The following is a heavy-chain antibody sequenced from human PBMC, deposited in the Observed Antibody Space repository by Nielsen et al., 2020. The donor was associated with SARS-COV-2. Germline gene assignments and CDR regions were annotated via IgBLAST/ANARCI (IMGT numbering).Heavy chain of an antibody. Sequence: GESLKISCAASGFVVSSNYLTWVRQAPGKGLEWVSVIYSGGSTYYTDSVKGRFIISRDNSKNTLYLQMSSLRAEDTAVYHCVKGGYSSPAYWGQGTLVTVSS. CDR3: VKGGYSSPAY. V-gene: IGHV3-66*01. CDR2: IYSGGST. CDR1: GFVVSSNY. D-gene: IGHD6-13*01. J-gene: IGHJ4*02.